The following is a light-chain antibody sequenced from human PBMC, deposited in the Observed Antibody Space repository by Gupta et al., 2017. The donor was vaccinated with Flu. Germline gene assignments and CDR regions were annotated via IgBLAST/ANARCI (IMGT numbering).Light chain of an antibody. CDR1: STNVGRDNY. CDR3: SSYRITSSRL. J-gene: IGLJ1*01. Sequence: TSTNVGRDNYVYGYQQHPGKAPKIIIYDDNIRPPGVSIRVPVSKSGIAASLTISRLQTEDEADYYCSSYRITSSRLFGTGTKVTVL. CDR2: DDN. V-gene: IGLV2-14*03.